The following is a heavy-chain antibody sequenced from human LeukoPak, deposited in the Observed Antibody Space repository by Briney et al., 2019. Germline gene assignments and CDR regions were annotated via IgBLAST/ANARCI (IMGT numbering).Heavy chain of an antibody. CDR1: GGSFSGYY. CDR2: INHSGST. Sequence: SETLSLTCAVYGGSFSGYYWSWIRPPPGKGLEWIGEINHSGSTNYNPSLKSRVTISMDTSKNQLSLKLSSVTAADTALYCCARGPGTWYYYWGQGTLVTVSS. CDR3: ARGPGTWYYY. J-gene: IGHJ4*02. V-gene: IGHV4-34*01. D-gene: IGHD6-13*01.